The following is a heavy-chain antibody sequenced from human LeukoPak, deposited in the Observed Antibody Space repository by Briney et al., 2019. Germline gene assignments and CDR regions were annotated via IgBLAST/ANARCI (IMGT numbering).Heavy chain of an antibody. V-gene: IGHV1-46*03. CDR2: INPSGGST. CDR3: ARALDIVVVPAAISWFDP. CDR1: GYTFTSYY. J-gene: IGHJ5*02. D-gene: IGHD2-2*02. Sequence: ASVKVSCKASGYTFTSYYMHWVRQAPGQGLEWMGIINPSGGSTSYAQKFRGRVTMTRDTSTSTVYMELSSLRSEDTAVYYCARALDIVVVPAAISWFDPGGQGTLVTVSS.